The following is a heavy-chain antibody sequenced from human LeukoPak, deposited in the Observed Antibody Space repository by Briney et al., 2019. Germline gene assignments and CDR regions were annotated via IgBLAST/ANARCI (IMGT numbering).Heavy chain of an antibody. J-gene: IGHJ4*02. D-gene: IGHD3-10*01. V-gene: IGHV4-4*07. CDR1: GGSISNHY. Sequence: PSETLSLTCTVSGGSISNHYWSWIRQPAGKRLEWLGRIYSSGSTNYNPSLESRVTVSVDTSKNQFSLKLSSVTAADTAVYYCAREHMVRGVIIRWGQGALVTVSS. CDR3: AREHMVRGVIIR. CDR2: IYSSGST.